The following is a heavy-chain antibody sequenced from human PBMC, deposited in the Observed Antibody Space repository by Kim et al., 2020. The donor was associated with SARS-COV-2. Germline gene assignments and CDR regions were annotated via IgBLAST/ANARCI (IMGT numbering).Heavy chain of an antibody. CDR3: ARGPVGTIFGVGKDPFDY. J-gene: IGHJ4*02. V-gene: IGHV4-31*03. CDR1: GGSISSGGYY. Sequence: SETLSLTCTVSGGSISSGGYYWSWIRQHPGKGLEWIGYIYYSGSTYYNPSLKSRITISVDTSKNQFSLKLSSVTAADTAVYYCARGPVGTIFGVGKDPFDYWGQGTLVTVSS. CDR2: IYYSGST. D-gene: IGHD3-3*01.